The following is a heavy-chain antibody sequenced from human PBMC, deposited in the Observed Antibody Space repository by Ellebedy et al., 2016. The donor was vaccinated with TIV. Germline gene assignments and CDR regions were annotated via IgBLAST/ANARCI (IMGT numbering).Heavy chain of an antibody. CDR1: GYTFTNYG. CDR3: ARDKIWDYDSSGYFDY. CDR2: ISAYNGHT. Sequence: ASVKVSCKASGYTFTNYGINWVRQAPGQGLEWMGWISAYNGHTNYAQKLQGRVSMTTDTSTNTAYMELRSLRSDDTAVYYCARDKIWDYDSSGYFDYWGQGTLVTVSS. J-gene: IGHJ4*02. V-gene: IGHV1-18*01. D-gene: IGHD3-22*01.